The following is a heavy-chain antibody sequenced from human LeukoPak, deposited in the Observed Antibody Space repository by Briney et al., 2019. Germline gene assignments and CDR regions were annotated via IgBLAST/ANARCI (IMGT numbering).Heavy chain of an antibody. V-gene: IGHV3-11*05. Sequence: GGSLRLSCAASGFTFSDYYMSWIRQAPGKGLEWVSYISSSSSYTNYADSVKGRFTISRDKAKNSLYLQMNSLRAEDTAVYYCARAGDIVVVPAAHIDYWGQGTLVTVSS. CDR2: ISSSSSYT. CDR1: GFTFSDYY. D-gene: IGHD2-2*01. J-gene: IGHJ4*02. CDR3: ARAGDIVVVPAAHIDY.